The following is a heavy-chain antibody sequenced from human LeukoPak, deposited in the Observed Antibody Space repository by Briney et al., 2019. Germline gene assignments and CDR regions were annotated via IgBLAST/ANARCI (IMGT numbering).Heavy chain of an antibody. D-gene: IGHD6-13*01. V-gene: IGHV3-30*01. J-gene: IGHJ4*02. CDR2: ISYGGSSK. CDR3: AAGYSSSHYLGDY. Sequence: PGGSLRLSCAASGFTFSSYAMHWVRQAPGKGLEWVAVISYGGSSKYYADSVKGRFTFSRDNSKNTLYLQMNSLRAEDTAVYYCAAGYSSSHYLGDYWGQGTLVTVSS. CDR1: GFTFSSYA.